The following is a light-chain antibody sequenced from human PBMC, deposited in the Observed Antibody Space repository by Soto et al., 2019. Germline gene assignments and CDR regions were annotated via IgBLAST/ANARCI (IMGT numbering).Light chain of an antibody. J-gene: IGKJ1*01. CDR3: QQYNNWGT. V-gene: IGKV3-15*01. CDR1: QNVNSN. CDR2: GAS. Sequence: EIVMTQSPATLSVSPGERATLSCRASQNVNSNLAWYQQKPGQAPRLLIYGASTRATGIPARFSGSGSGTEFTLTISSLQSEDFAVYYCQQYNNWGTFGQGTKV.